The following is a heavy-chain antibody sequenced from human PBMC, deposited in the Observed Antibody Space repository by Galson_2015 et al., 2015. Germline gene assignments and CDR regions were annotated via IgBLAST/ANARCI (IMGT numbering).Heavy chain of an antibody. CDR1: GFTFSSHW. J-gene: IGHJ4*02. CDR2: IMGDGSRT. CDR3: ARGHSGWYFDY. V-gene: IGHV3-74*01. Sequence: SLRLSCAASGFTFSSHWMYWVRQVPGKELVWVSRIMGDGSRTSYADSVKGRFTISRDNSKNTLYLQMNSLRAEDTAVYYCARGHSGWYFDYWGQGTLVTVSS. D-gene: IGHD6-19*01.